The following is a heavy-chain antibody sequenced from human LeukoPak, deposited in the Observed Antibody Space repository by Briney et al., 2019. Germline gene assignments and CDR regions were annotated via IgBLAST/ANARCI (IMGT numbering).Heavy chain of an antibody. CDR2: INPNSGGT. CDR3: ARARGALENFDY. Sequence: ASVKVSCKASGYTFTGYYMHWVRQAPGQGLEWMGWINPNSGGTNYAQKFRGRVTMTRDTSISTAYMELSRLRSDDTAVYYCARARGALENFDYWGQGTLVTVSS. CDR1: GYTFTGYY. V-gene: IGHV1-2*02. D-gene: IGHD1-1*01. J-gene: IGHJ4*02.